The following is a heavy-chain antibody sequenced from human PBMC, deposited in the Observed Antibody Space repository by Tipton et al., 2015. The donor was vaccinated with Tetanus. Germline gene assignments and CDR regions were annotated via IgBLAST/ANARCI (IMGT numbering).Heavy chain of an antibody. D-gene: IGHD3-10*01. CDR1: GFTFSGSA. CDR2: ISTKSAGYAT. Sequence: SLRLSCATSGFTFSGSAMHWARQASGKGLEWIGRISTKSAGYATSYSESVRGRFTVSRDDSTNTAFLEMKSLRNEDTAVYLCTRDAGSYNWLDPWGQGTLVTVSS. V-gene: IGHV3-73*01. CDR3: TRDAGSYNWLDP. J-gene: IGHJ5*02.